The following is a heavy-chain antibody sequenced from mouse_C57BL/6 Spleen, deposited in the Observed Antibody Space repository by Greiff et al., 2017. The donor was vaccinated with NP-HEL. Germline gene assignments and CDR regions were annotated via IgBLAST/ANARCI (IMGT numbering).Heavy chain of an antibody. V-gene: IGHV1-52*01. D-gene: IGHD1-1*01. CDR2: IDPSDSET. CDR3: AREGVYYYGGDAMDY. Sequence: QVQLQQPGAELVRPGSSVKLSCKASGYTFTSYWMHWVKQRPIQGLEWIGNIDPSDSETHYNQKFKDKATLTVDKSSSTAYMQLSSLTSEDSAVYYCAREGVYYYGGDAMDYWGQGTSVTVSS. CDR1: GYTFTSYW. J-gene: IGHJ4*01.